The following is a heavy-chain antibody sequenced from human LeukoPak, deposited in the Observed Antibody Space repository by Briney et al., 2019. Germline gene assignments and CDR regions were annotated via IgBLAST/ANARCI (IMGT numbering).Heavy chain of an antibody. CDR3: ARDYGGNSGDFDI. CDR2: TYYSGST. D-gene: IGHD4-23*01. CDR1: GGSISSYY. V-gene: IGHV4-59*08. Sequence: SETLSLTCTVSGGSISSYYWSWIRQPPGKGLEWIGYTYYSGSTNYNPSLKSRVTISVDTSKNQFSLKLSSVTAADTAVYYCARDYGGNSGDFDIWGQGTMVTVSS. J-gene: IGHJ3*02.